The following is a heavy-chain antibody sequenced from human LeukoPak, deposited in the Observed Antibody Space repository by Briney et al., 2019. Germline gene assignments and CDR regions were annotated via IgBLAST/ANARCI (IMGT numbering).Heavy chain of an antibody. CDR1: GYTFTGYY. V-gene: IGHV1-2*02. CDR3: ARNGHISAWSYYYYYVDV. CDR2: INPNSGGT. Sequence: ASVKVSCKASGYTFTGYYMHWVRQAPGQGLEWMGWINPNSGGTNYAQKFQGRVTMTRDTSISTAYMELSRLRSDDTAVYYCARNGHISAWSYYYYYVDVWGMGTTVTVSS. J-gene: IGHJ6*03. D-gene: IGHD6-19*01.